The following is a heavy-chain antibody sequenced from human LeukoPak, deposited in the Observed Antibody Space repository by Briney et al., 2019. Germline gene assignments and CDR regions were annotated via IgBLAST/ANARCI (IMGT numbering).Heavy chain of an antibody. CDR3: AKADNGFGY. CDR1: GFTFSSNW. J-gene: IGHJ4*02. Sequence: PGGSLRLSCAASGFTFSSNWMSWVRQAPGKGLEWVANIKQDGTEKNYVDSVKGRFTISRDNAKNSLYLQMNSLRAEDTAVYYCAKADNGFGYCGQGALVTVSS. CDR2: IKQDGTEK. D-gene: IGHD4/OR15-4a*01. V-gene: IGHV3-7*01.